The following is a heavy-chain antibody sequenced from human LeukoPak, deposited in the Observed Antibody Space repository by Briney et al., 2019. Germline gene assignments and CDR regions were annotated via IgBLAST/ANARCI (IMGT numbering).Heavy chain of an antibody. J-gene: IGHJ4*02. Sequence: SETLSLTCAVYGGSFSGYYWSWIRQPPGKGLEWIGEINRSGSTNYNPSLKSRVTISVDTSKNQFSLKLSSVTAADTAVYYCARVAYYDSSGYYYDYWGQGTLVTVSS. CDR3: ARVAYYDSSGYYYDY. CDR2: INRSGST. CDR1: GGSFSGYY. D-gene: IGHD3-22*01. V-gene: IGHV4-34*01.